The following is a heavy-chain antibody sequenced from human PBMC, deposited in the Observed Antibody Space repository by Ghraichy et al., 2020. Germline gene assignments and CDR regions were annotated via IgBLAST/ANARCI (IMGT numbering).Heavy chain of an antibody. CDR2: VSHGGAT. CDR3: ARVRVDDCTRLSCSEDGFDV. V-gene: IGHV4-38-2*02. D-gene: IGHD2-8*01. Sequence: SQTISLTCIISGYSITSRYFWGWLRQPPGKGLEWIGSVSHGGATYYSPSLNSRLAISVDTAKNQFSLTLRSVTATDTAVYFCARVRVDDCTRLSCSEDGFDVWGQGAMVTVSP. CDR1: GYSITSRYF. J-gene: IGHJ3*01.